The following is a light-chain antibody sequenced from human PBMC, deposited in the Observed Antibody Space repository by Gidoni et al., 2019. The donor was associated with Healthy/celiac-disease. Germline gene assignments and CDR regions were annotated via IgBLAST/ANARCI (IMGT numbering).Light chain of an antibody. J-gene: IGKJ2*01. CDR2: AAS. Sequence: AIRMTQSTSSFSASTGDRVTITCRASQGISSYLAWYQQKPGKAPKLLIYAASTLQSGVPSRFSGSGSGTDFTLTISCLQSEDFATYYCQQYYSYLSYTFGQGTKLEIK. V-gene: IGKV1-8*01. CDR1: QGISSY. CDR3: QQYYSYLSYT.